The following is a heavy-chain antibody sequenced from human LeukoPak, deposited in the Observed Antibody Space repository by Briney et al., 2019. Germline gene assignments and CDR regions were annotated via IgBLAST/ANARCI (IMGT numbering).Heavy chain of an antibody. V-gene: IGHV3-11*06. Sequence: PGGSLRLSCEASGFTFSDYYMSWIRQAPGKGLEWVSSISSSSSYIYYADSVKGRFTISRDNAKNSLYLQMNSLRAEDTAVYYCARMIQATDYWGQGTLVTVSS. J-gene: IGHJ4*02. CDR1: GFTFSDYY. CDR3: ARMIQATDY. CDR2: ISSSSSYI. D-gene: IGHD5-18*01.